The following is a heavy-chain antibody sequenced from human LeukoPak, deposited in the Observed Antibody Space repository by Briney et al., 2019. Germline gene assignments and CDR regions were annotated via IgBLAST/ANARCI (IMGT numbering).Heavy chain of an antibody. CDR3: ARGSSNIAARNNWFDP. CDR1: GFTFSSYE. J-gene: IGHJ5*02. D-gene: IGHD6-6*01. V-gene: IGHV3-21*01. CDR2: ISTSSVYI. Sequence: GGSLRLSCAASGFTFSSYEMNWVRQAPGKGLEWVSSISTSSVYIYYADSVKGRFTISRDNAKNSLYLQMNSLRAEDTAVYYCARGSSNIAARNNWFDPWGQGTLVTVSS.